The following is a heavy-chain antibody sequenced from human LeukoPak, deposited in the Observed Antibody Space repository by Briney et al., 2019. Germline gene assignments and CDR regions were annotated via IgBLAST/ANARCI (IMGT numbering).Heavy chain of an antibody. CDR3: ARAPVTSCRGAYCYPFDY. CDR2: IYSGGST. J-gene: IGHJ4*02. CDR1: GFTVSSNY. V-gene: IGHV3-53*01. D-gene: IGHD2-21*01. Sequence: GGSLRLSCAASGFTVSSNYMSWVRQAPGKGLEWVSVIYSGGSTYYADSVRGRFTISRDNSKNTLYLQMNSLRVEDAAVYYCARAPVTSCRGAYCYPFDYWGQGTLVTVSS.